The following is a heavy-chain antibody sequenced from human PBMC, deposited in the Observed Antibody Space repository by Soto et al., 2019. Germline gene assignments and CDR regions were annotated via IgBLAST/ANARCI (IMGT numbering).Heavy chain of an antibody. CDR2: IHFGGNT. CDR1: GDSISTNNYF. CDR3: ATMRAVEDASGYYYLGWSDY. J-gene: IGHJ4*02. D-gene: IGHD3-22*01. V-gene: IGHV4-39*02. Sequence: SETLSLTCTVSGDSISTNNYFWGWIRQPPGKGLEWVATIHFGGNTYYSPSLKSRVNISVDTPKNRFSLNLNSVTAADTAVYYCATMRAVEDASGYYYLGWSDYWGQGIRVTVSS.